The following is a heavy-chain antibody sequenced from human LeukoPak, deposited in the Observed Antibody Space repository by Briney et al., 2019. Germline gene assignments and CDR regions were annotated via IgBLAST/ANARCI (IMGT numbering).Heavy chain of an antibody. Sequence: SGGSLRLSCAASGFTFSDYYMSWIRQAPGKGLEWVSYISSSGSTIYYADSVKGRFTISRDNAKNSPYLQMNSLRAEDTAVYYCARGRDYGDPEVDYWGQGTLVTVSS. V-gene: IGHV3-11*01. CDR2: ISSSGSTI. D-gene: IGHD4-17*01. CDR3: ARGRDYGDPEVDY. J-gene: IGHJ4*02. CDR1: GFTFSDYY.